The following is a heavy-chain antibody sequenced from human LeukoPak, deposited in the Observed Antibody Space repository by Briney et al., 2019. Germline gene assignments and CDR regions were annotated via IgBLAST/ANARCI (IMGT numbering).Heavy chain of an antibody. CDR1: GYTFTSYD. Sequence: ASVKVSCKASGYTFTSYDINWVRQATGQGLEWMGIINPGGGSTSYAQKFQGRVTMTRDTSTGTVYMELSSLRSEDTAVYYCARDQNGYNSDYWGQGTLVTVSS. CDR2: INPGGGST. D-gene: IGHD5-24*01. J-gene: IGHJ4*02. CDR3: ARDQNGYNSDY. V-gene: IGHV1-46*01.